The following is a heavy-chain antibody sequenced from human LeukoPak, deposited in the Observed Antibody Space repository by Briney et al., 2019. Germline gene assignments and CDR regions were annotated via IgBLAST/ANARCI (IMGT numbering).Heavy chain of an antibody. V-gene: IGHV3-66*04. CDR1: GFTVSSNY. CDR2: IYSGGST. J-gene: IGHJ5*02. Sequence: GGSLRLSCAASGFTVSSNYMSWVRQAPGKGLEWVSVIYSGGSTYYADSVKGRFTISRDNSKNTLYLQMNSLRAEDTAVYYCARRYYGSGHDGFDPWGQGTLVTVSS. D-gene: IGHD3-10*01. CDR3: ARRYYGSGHDGFDP.